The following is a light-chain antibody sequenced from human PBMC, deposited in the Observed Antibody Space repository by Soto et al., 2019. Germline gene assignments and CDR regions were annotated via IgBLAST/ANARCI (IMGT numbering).Light chain of an antibody. CDR2: GAS. V-gene: IGKV3-20*01. CDR3: QQYGSSPPMYT. Sequence: EIVLTQSPGTLSLSPGERATLSCRASQSVSSSSLAWYQQKPGQAPRLLIYGASSTATGIPDRFSGSGSGTDFTLTISRLEPEDFAVYYCQQYGSSPPMYTFGQGTKLEIK. CDR1: QSVSSSS. J-gene: IGKJ2*01.